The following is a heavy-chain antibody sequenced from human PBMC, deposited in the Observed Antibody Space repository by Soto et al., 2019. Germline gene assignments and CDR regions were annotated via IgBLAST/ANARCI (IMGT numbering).Heavy chain of an antibody. CDR2: ITSKAYGATT. Sequence: EVQLVESGGGLVQPGRSLRLSCAASGFTFSDYAMSWFRQAPGKGLEWVGFITSKAYGATTEYAASVKGRFTISRDDSKSIAYLQMNSLKTEDTAVYLCTKDKRGCSVGSCYSFDYWGQGTLVTVSS. D-gene: IGHD2-15*01. J-gene: IGHJ4*02. V-gene: IGHV3-49*03. CDR3: TKDKRGCSVGSCYSFDY. CDR1: GFTFSDYA.